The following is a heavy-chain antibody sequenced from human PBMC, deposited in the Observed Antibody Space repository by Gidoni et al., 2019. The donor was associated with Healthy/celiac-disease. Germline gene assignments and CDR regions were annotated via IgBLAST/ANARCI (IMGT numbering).Heavy chain of an antibody. CDR1: GGSISRSSDY. V-gene: IGHV4-39*01. CDR2: IYYSGST. Sequence: QLQLQESGPGLVKPSETLSLTCTVSGGSISRSSDYWGWIRQPPGKGLEWIGCIYYSGSTYYNPSLKSRVTISVDTSKNQFSLKRSSVTAADTAVYYCARGDIVATIRSGGIDYWGQGTLVTVSS. CDR3: ARGDIVATIRSGGIDY. J-gene: IGHJ4*02. D-gene: IGHD5-12*01.